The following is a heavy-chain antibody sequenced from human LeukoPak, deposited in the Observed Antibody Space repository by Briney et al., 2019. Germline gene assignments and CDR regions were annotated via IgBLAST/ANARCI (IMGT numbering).Heavy chain of an antibody. J-gene: IGHJ4*02. CDR3: ASQAGDYVWGSYRPHYFDY. CDR1: GGSLSISSYY. V-gene: IGHV4-39*01. CDR2: FYYSGST. D-gene: IGHD3-16*02. Sequence: SETLSLTCTVCGGSLSISSYYWGWIRRPPGKGLEWIGSFYYSGSTYYNPSLKRRITISVDTSKNQYSLKLSSVTAADAAVYYCASQAGDYVWGSYRPHYFDYWGQGTLVTVSS.